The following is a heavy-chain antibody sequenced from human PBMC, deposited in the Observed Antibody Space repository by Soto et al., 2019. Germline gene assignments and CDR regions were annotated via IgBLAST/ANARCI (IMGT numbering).Heavy chain of an antibody. D-gene: IGHD2-21*01. CDR2: INYSGST. J-gene: IGHJ6*03. V-gene: IGHV4-39*01. Sequence: SETLSLTCTVSGGSISSGSYYWGWIRQPPGKGLEWIGSINYSGSTYYNPSLKSRVTISVDTSKNQFSLKLSSVTAADTAAYYCATFPEMDVWGKGTTVTV. CDR1: GGSISSGSYY. CDR3: ATFPEMDV.